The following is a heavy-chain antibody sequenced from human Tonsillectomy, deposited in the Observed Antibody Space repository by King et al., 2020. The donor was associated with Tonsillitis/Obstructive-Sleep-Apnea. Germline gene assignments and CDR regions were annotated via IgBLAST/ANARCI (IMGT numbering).Heavy chain of an antibody. CDR3: ARGRVVVVAATRSSYYMDV. CDR2: IIPIFGTA. CDR1: GGTFSSYA. Sequence: VQLVESGAEVKKPGSSVKVSCKASGGTFSSYAISWVRQAPGQGLEWMGGIIPIFGTANYAQKFQGRVTITADESTSTAYMELSSLGSEDTAVYYCARGRVVVVAATRSSYYMDVWGKGTTVTVSS. J-gene: IGHJ6*03. V-gene: IGHV1-69*01. D-gene: IGHD2-15*01.